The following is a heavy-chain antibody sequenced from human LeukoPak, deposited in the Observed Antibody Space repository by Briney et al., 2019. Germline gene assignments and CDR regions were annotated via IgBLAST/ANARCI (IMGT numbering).Heavy chain of an antibody. V-gene: IGHV3-21*01. D-gene: IGHD2-15*01. CDR2: ISSSSSYI. CDR1: GFTFSNYS. CDR3: ARDRRYCSGGSCYSIGAFDI. Sequence: GGSLRLSCNASGFTFSNYSMNWDRQAPGKGLEWDSSISSSSSYIYYADSVKGRFTISRDNAKNSLYLQMNSLRAEDTAVYYCARDRRYCSGGSCYSIGAFDIWGQGTMVTVSS. J-gene: IGHJ3*02.